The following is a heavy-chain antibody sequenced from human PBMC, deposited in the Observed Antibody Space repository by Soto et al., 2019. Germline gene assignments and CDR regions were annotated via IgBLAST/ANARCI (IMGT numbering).Heavy chain of an antibody. CDR2: IYYNGST. V-gene: IGHV4-39*01. CDR1: GGSVSSRSYF. Sequence: KASETLSLTCTVSGGSVSSRSYFWGWIRQPPGKGLEWIGTIYYNGSTYYNPSLKSRVTLSVDTSKNQFSLKLTSVTASDTALYYCARQRVIPATPTNWFDPWGQGTLVTVSS. D-gene: IGHD2-15*01. J-gene: IGHJ5*02. CDR3: ARQRVIPATPTNWFDP.